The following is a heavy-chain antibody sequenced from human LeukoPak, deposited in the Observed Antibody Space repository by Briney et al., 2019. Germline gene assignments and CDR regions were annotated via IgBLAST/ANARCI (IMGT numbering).Heavy chain of an antibody. CDR1: GSTFTSYG. CDR2: ISAYNGNT. Sequence: ASVKLSCKASGSTFTSYGISWVRQAPGQELEWMGWISAYNGNTNYAQKLQGRVTMTTDTSTSTAYMELRSLRSDDTAVYYCARAVIKGNWFDPWGQGTLVTVSS. CDR3: ARAVIKGNWFDP. J-gene: IGHJ5*02. V-gene: IGHV1-18*01.